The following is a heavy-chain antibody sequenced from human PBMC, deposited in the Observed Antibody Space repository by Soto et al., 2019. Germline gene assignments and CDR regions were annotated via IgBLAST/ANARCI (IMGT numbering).Heavy chain of an antibody. CDR2: ISGSGGST. D-gene: IGHD6-13*01. Sequence: EVQLLKSGGGLVRPGGSLRLSCAASGFTFSSYAMSWVRQAPGKGLEWVSSISGSGGSTYYADSVKGRFTVSRDNSKNTLYLRMNSLRAEDTAVDYCAKRIAAAGTNALDVWGQGTTVTVSS. J-gene: IGHJ6*02. CDR1: GFTFSSYA. V-gene: IGHV3-23*01. CDR3: AKRIAAAGTNALDV.